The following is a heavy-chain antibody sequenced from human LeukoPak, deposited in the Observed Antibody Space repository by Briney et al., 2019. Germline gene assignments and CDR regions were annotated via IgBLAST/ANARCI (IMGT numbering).Heavy chain of an antibody. V-gene: IGHV4-38-2*01. Sequence: SETLSLTCGVSGYSISSGYYWGWIRQPPGKGLEWIGSIYHRGNTYYNPSLKSRVTISVDTSKNQFSLKLSSVTAADTAVYYCARRLKRWRLTRDWFDPWGQGTLVTVSS. CDR2: IYHRGNT. CDR1: GYSISSGYY. CDR3: ARRLKRWRLTRDWFDP. J-gene: IGHJ5*02. D-gene: IGHD3-10*01.